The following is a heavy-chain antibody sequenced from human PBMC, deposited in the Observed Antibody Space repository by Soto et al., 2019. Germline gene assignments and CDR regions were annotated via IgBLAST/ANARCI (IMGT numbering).Heavy chain of an antibody. D-gene: IGHD3-3*01. Sequence: QVQLQQWGAGLLKPSETLSLTCAVYGGSFSNYYWSWIRQPPGKGREWIGEINHSGSTNYNPSLKSRVTISVDTSKNQFSLKLSSVTAADTAVYYCARGAQYYDCWVLWGQGTLVTVSS. CDR3: ARGAQYYDCWVL. CDR1: GGSFSNYY. V-gene: IGHV4-34*01. CDR2: INHSGST. J-gene: IGHJ4*02.